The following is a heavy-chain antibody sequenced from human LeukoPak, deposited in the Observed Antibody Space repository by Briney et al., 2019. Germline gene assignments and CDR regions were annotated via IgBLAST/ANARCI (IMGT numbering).Heavy chain of an antibody. CDR1: GGSVSSGSYY. CDR2: IYYSGST. CDR3: ARDRYILTGSDYYYYYGMDV. D-gene: IGHD3-9*01. Sequence: SETLSLTCTVSGGSVSSGSYYWIWIRQPPGKGLEWIEYIYYSGSTNYNPSLKSRVTISVDTSKNQFSLKLSSVTAADTAVYYCARDRYILTGSDYYYYYGMDVWGQGTTVTVSS. V-gene: IGHV4-61*01. J-gene: IGHJ6*02.